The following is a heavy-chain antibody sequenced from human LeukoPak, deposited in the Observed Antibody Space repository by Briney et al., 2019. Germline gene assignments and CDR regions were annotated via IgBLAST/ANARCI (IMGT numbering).Heavy chain of an antibody. CDR2: ISSSSSYI. J-gene: IGHJ4*02. CDR3: ARDPYYYGSGSSH. D-gene: IGHD3-10*01. Sequence: TGGSLRLSCAASGFTFSSYSMNWVRQAPGKGLEWVSSISSSSSYIYYADSVKGRFTISRDNAKNSLYLQMNSLRAEDAAVYYCARDPYYYGSGSSHWGQGTLVTVSS. V-gene: IGHV3-21*01. CDR1: GFTFSSYS.